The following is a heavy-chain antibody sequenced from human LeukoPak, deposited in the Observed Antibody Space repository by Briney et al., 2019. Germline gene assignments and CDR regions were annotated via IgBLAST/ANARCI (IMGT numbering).Heavy chain of an antibody. CDR1: GGSISSYY. Sequence: MASETLSLTCTVSGGSISSYYWGWIRQPPGKGLEWIGYVYYSGSTNYNPSLKSRVTISVDTSKNQSSLKLTSVTAADTAVYYCARSYASGSFDYWGQGTLVTVSS. D-gene: IGHD3-10*01. V-gene: IGHV4-59*08. CDR2: VYYSGST. J-gene: IGHJ4*02. CDR3: ARSYASGSFDY.